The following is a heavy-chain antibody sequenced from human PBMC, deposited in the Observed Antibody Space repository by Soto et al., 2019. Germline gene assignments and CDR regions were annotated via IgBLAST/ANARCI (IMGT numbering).Heavy chain of an antibody. J-gene: IGHJ4*02. CDR2: ISVSVDSS. V-gene: IGHV3-23*01. CDR1: GFTFSSYA. D-gene: IGHD1-26*01. CDR3: AKVFTPEQGNYFDS. Sequence: VGSLRLSCAASGFTFSSYAINWVRQAPGKGLEWVSAISVSVDSSHYADSVKGRFTISRDNDKNTVYLEMNSLRAEDTAVYYCAKVFTPEQGNYFDSWGQGTLVTVSS.